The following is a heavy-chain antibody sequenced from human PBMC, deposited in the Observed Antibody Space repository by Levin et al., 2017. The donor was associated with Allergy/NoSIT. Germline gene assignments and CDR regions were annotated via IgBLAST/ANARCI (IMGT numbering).Heavy chain of an antibody. CDR1: GGSIRSYF. CDR3: ARERVITSDNTYYCYGVDV. J-gene: IGHJ6*02. D-gene: IGHD2/OR15-2a*01. V-gene: IGHV4-59*01. CDR2: LSDSGNS. Sequence: SQTLSLTCTVSGGSIRSYFWSWIRQPPGKGLEWIGHLSDSGNSNYNPSLRSRVTISVDTSKNQFSLKLTSVTAADTAVYYCARERVITSDNTYYCYGVDVWGQGTTVTVSS.